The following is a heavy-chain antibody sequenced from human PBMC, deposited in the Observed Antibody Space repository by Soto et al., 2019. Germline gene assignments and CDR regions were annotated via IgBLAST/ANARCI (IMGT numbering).Heavy chain of an antibody. CDR3: AREEATGARYAFDI. CDR1: GGTFSSYA. D-gene: IGHD1-26*01. Sequence: SVKVSCKASGGTFSSYAISWVRQAPGQGLEWMGGIIPIFGTANYAQKFQGRVTVTADESTSTAYMELSSLRSEDTAVYYCAREEATGARYAFDIWGQGTMVTVSS. J-gene: IGHJ3*02. CDR2: IIPIFGTA. V-gene: IGHV1-69*13.